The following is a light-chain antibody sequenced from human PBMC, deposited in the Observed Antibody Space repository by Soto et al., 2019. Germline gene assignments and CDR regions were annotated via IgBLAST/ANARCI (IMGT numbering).Light chain of an antibody. CDR3: QCYDSSLSGVV. J-gene: IGLJ2*01. CDR2: GNS. V-gene: IGLV1-40*01. CDR1: SSNIGAGYD. Sequence: QSVLTQPPSVSGAPGQRVTISCTGSSSNIGAGYDVHWYQQLPGTAPKLLIYGNSNRPSGVPDRFYGSKSGTSASLAITGLQAEDEADYYCQCYDSSLSGVVFGGGTKLTVL.